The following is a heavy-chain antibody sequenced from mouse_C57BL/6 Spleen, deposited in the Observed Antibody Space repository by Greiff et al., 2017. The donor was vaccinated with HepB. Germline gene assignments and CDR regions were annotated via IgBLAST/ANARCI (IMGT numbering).Heavy chain of an antibody. V-gene: IGHV1-36*01. CDR3: ARSEGPHYYGSSYGGYFDV. CDR2: VYPYNGGT. Sequence: EVQLQQSGPVLVKPGPSVKISCKASGFTFTDYYMHWVKQSHGKSLEWIGLVYPYNGGTSYNQKFKGKATLTVDTSSSTAYMELNSLTSEDSAVYYCARSEGPHYYGSSYGGYFDVWGTGTTVTVSS. J-gene: IGHJ1*03. CDR1: GFTFTDYY. D-gene: IGHD1-1*01.